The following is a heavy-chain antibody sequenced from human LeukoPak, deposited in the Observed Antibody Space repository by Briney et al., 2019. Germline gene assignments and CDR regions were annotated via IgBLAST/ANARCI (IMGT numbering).Heavy chain of an antibody. V-gene: IGHV3-23*01. Sequence: PGGSLRLSCAASGFTFSTYAMSWVRQAPGKGLEWVSSISGSASNIYYADSVKGRFTFSRDNSKNTLYLQMNSLRAEDTAVYYCAKEGEYQLPCYFQHWGQGTLVTVSS. CDR2: ISGSASNI. J-gene: IGHJ1*01. CDR3: AKEGEYQLPCYFQH. D-gene: IGHD2-2*01. CDR1: GFTFSTYA.